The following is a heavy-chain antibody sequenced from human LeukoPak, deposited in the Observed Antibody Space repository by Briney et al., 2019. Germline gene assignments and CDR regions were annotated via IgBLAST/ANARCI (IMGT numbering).Heavy chain of an antibody. CDR2: INSDGSST. D-gene: IGHD2-21*02. J-gene: IGHJ4*02. Sequence: PGGSLRLSCAASGFTFSSYWMHWVRQAPGKGLVWVSRINSDGSSTSYADSVKGRFTISRDNSKNTLYLQMNSLRAEDTAVYYCAKTQVVTATLIDYWGQGTLVTVSS. V-gene: IGHV3-74*01. CDR3: AKTQVVTATLIDY. CDR1: GFTFSSYW.